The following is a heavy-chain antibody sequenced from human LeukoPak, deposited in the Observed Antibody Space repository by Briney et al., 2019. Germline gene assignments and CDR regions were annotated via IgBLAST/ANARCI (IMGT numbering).Heavy chain of an antibody. Sequence: GGSLRLSCAASGFTFSSYGMHWFRQAPGKGLEWVAVIWYDGSNKYYADSVKGRFTISRDNSKNTLYLQMNSLRAEDTAVYYCAKDIGGDTHPDYWGQGTLVTVSS. CDR1: GFTFSSYG. CDR2: IWYDGSNK. V-gene: IGHV3-33*06. CDR3: AKDIGGDTHPDY. J-gene: IGHJ4*02. D-gene: IGHD2-21*02.